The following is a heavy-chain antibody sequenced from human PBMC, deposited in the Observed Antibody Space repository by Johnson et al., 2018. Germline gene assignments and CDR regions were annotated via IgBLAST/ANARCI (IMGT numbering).Heavy chain of an antibody. J-gene: IGHJ4*02. Sequence: VQLVQSGGGVVQXGRSLRLXCAASGFTFSSYWMHWVRQAPGKGLVCVSRLNGDESSVTYADSVKGRFTISRDNAKNTLYLQMDSLRAEDTAVYYCARARYSSSSTDYWGQGTLVTVSS. CDR2: LNGDESSV. CDR1: GFTFSSYW. D-gene: IGHD6-6*01. CDR3: ARARYSSSSTDY. V-gene: IGHV3-74*02.